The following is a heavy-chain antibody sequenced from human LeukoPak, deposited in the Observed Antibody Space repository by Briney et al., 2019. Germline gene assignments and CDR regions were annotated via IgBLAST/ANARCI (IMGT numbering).Heavy chain of an antibody. CDR3: ASLATVTTIFDY. Sequence: PGGSLRLSCAASGFTFSSYSMNWVRQAPGKGLEWVSSISSSSSYIYYADSVKGRFTISRDNAKNSLYLQMNSLSAEDTGVYYCASLATVTTIFDYWGQGTLVTVSS. J-gene: IGHJ4*02. CDR1: GFTFSSYS. V-gene: IGHV3-21*01. CDR2: ISSSSSYI. D-gene: IGHD4-17*01.